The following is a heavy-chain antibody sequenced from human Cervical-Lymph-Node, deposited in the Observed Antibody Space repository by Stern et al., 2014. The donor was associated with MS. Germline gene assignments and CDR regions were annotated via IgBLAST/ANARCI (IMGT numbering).Heavy chain of an antibody. V-gene: IGHV3-21*01. D-gene: IGHD3-10*01. CDR3: TNYFGDTEAFDI. J-gene: IGHJ3*02. CDR2: ISSAGDYI. CDR1: GFTFINYY. Sequence: EVQLVESGGGLVKPGGSLRLSCAASGFTFINYYMNWVRQAPGKGLEWVSSISSAGDYIYYADSVKGRFTISRDNAKNALHLQMNSLRAEDTAMYYCTNYFGDTEAFDIWGQGTMVTVSS.